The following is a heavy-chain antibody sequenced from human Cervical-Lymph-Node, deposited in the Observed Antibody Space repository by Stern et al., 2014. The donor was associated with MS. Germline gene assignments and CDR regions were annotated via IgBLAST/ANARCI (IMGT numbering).Heavy chain of an antibody. J-gene: IGHJ4*02. CDR2: INPSGGST. Sequence: VQLLESGAEVKKPGASVKVSCKASGYTFNSYYIHWVRQAPGQGLECMGIINPSGGSTSYAQKFQGRLTMTRDTSTSTVYMELSSLRSEDTAVYYCARVAMTSLDYWGQGTLVTVSS. CDR3: ARVAMTSLDY. V-gene: IGHV1-46*02. CDR1: GYTFNSYY.